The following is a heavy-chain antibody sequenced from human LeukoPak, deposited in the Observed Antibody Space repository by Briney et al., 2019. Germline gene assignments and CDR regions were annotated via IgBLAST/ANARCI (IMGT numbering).Heavy chain of an antibody. CDR3: ARGPSRFGYDVDQ. Sequence: GGSLRLSCSASGFTFSTYCMHWVRQAPGKGLDWVAVTWYDGTIKYYADSVKGRFTVSRDNSKDTLYLQMNSLRVEDTAVYYCARGPSRFGYDVDQWGQGTLVTVSS. CDR1: GFTFSTYC. D-gene: IGHD5-12*01. CDR2: TWYDGTIK. V-gene: IGHV3-33*01. J-gene: IGHJ4*02.